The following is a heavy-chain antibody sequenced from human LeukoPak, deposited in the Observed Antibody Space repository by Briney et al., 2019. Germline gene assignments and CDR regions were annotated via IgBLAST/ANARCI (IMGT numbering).Heavy chain of an antibody. V-gene: IGHV3-23*01. J-gene: IGHJ4*02. CDR2: ISDSGGST. CDR1: GFTFSSYE. CDR3: AKKSRGSGSYYGDY. Sequence: GGSLRLSCAASGFTFSSYEMNWVRQAPGKGLEWVSAISDSGGSTYYADSVKGRFTISRDNSKNTLYLQMNSLRAEDTAVYYCAKKSRGSGSYYGDYWGQGILVTVSS. D-gene: IGHD3-10*01.